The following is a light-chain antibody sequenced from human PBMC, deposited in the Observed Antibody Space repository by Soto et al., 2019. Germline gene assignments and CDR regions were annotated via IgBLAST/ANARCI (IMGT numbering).Light chain of an antibody. J-gene: IGKJ1*01. V-gene: IGKV3-20*01. CDR3: QQYGSSPPSWT. CDR2: GAS. Sequence: ETVLTQSAGTLSLCPGERATLFCRASRSVSSSYLAWYQQKPGQAPRLLIYGASSRATGIPDRFSGSGSGTDFTLTISRLEPEDFAVYYCQQYGSSPPSWTFGQGTKVEIK. CDR1: RSVSSSY.